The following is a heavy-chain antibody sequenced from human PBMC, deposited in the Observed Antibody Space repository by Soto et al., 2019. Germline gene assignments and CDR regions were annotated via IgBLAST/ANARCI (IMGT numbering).Heavy chain of an antibody. Sequence: SVKVSCKASGVTLKNSALSWVRQAPGQGLEWMGGIIPVFGPALYAQKFQGRVTITADESTNTAFLDVSSLRSEDTAVYYCGRGGSWAKVDSWGRGTLVTVS. J-gene: IGHJ4*02. V-gene: IGHV1-69*13. CDR2: IIPVFGPA. CDR3: GRGGSWAKVDS. CDR1: GVTLKNSA. D-gene: IGHD6-13*01.